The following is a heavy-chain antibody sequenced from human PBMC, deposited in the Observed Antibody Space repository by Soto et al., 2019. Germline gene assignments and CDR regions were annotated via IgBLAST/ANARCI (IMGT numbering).Heavy chain of an antibody. CDR2: ISSSGSTI. V-gene: IGHV3-11*01. J-gene: IGHJ3*02. CDR1: GFTFSDYY. D-gene: IGHD5-18*01. CDR3: ARDNGQAGVWIQLWLTPGGAFDI. Sequence: QVQLVESGGGLVKPGGSLRLSCAASGFTFSDYYMSWIRQAPGKGLEWVSYISSSGSTIYYADSVKGRFTISRDKAKNSLYLQMNSLRAEDTAVYYCARDNGQAGVWIQLWLTPGGAFDIWGQGTMVTVSS.